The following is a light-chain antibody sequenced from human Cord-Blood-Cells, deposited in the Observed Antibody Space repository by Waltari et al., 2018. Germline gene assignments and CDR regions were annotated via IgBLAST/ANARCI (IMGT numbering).Light chain of an antibody. V-gene: IGKV2-28*01. J-gene: IGKJ2*03. CDR2: LGS. CDR3: MQALQTPYS. Sequence: DIVMTQSPLSLPVTPGAQASISCSSSQSLLHSNGYNYLDWYLQKPGQSPQLLIYLGSNRASGVPDRFSGSGSGTDFTLKISRVEAEDVGVYYCMQALQTPYSFGQGTKLEIK. CDR1: QSLLHSNGYNY.